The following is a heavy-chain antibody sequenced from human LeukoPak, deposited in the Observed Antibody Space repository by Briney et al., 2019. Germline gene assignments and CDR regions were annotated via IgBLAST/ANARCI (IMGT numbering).Heavy chain of an antibody. Sequence: SETLSLTCTVSGGSLSSGDYYWSWIRQPPGKGLEWIGYIYYSGSTYYNPSLKSRVTISVDTSKNQFSLKLSSVTAADTAVYYCARWYLTVTKGGDAFDIWGQGTMVTVSS. CDR1: GGSLSSGDYY. CDR3: ARWYLTVTKGGDAFDI. CDR2: IYYSGST. D-gene: IGHD4-17*01. J-gene: IGHJ3*02. V-gene: IGHV4-30-4*01.